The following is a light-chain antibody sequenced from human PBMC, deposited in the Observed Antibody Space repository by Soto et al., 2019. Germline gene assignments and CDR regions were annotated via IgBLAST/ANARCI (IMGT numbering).Light chain of an antibody. Sequence: EIVLTQSPGTLSLSPGERATLSFMAIQSVISSYLAWYQQKPGQAPRLLIYGASSRATGTPDRFSGSVSGTGFTLTISRLEPEDFAVYYCQQYGSSPPWTFGQGTKVDIK. V-gene: IGKV3-20*01. CDR1: QSVISSY. CDR2: GAS. J-gene: IGKJ1*01. CDR3: QQYGSSPPWT.